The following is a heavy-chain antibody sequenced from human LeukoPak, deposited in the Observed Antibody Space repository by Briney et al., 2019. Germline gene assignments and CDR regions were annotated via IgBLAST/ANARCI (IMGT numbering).Heavy chain of an antibody. CDR3: AKFYDFWSGLAY. Sequence: PGGSLRLSCAASGFTFSSYAMSWVRQAPGKGLEWVSAISGSGGSTYYANSVKGRFTISRDNSKNTLYLQMNSLRAEDTAVYYCAKFYDFWSGLAYWGQGTLVTVSS. CDR2: ISGSGGST. CDR1: GFTFSSYA. V-gene: IGHV3-23*01. D-gene: IGHD3-3*01. J-gene: IGHJ4*02.